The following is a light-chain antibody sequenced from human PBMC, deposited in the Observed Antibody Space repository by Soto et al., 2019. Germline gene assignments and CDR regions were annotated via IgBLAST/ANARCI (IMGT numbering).Light chain of an antibody. Sequence: EIVMTQSPATLSVSPGERATLSCRASQSVSSNLAWYQQKPGQVPRILIYGESTRATGIPARFSGSGSGTEXXXXXXSLQSXDFAVYYCQEYNNWPPWTFGQGTMVEIK. CDR1: QSVSSN. CDR3: QEYNNWPPWT. V-gene: IGKV3-15*01. CDR2: GES. J-gene: IGKJ1*01.